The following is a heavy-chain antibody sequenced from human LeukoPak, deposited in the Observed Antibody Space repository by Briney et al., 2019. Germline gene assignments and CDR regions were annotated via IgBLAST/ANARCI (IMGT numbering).Heavy chain of an antibody. CDR1: GYTFTSYD. CDR2: MNPNSGNT. D-gene: IGHD3-9*01. V-gene: IGHV1-8*01. J-gene: IGHJ3*02. CDR3: ATDILTGSDAFDI. Sequence: ASVKVSCKASGYTFTSYDINWVRQATGQGLEWMGWMNPNSGNTGYAQKFQGRVTMTRNTSISTAYMELCSLRSEDTAVYYCATDILTGSDAFDIWGQGTMVTVSS.